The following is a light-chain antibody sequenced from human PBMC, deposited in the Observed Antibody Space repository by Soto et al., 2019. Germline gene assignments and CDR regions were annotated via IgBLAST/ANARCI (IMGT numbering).Light chain of an antibody. V-gene: IGKV1-39*01. CDR3: QKCYSRLFT. Sequence: DIQMTQSPSSLSASVGDRVTITCRASQSISSYLNWYQQKPGKAPKLLIYAASSLQSGDPSRFSGSGSGTYFTPTISSLQPENVATYYCQKCYSRLFTFGPGNKVDIK. CDR1: QSISSY. CDR2: AAS. J-gene: IGKJ3*01.